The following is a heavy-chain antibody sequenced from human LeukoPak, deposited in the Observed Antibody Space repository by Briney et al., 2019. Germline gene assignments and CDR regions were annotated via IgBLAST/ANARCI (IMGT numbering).Heavy chain of an antibody. CDR1: GFTYSTYA. CDR3: ARDDILTGYPTPFDY. D-gene: IGHD3-9*01. CDR2: TIGSGATT. J-gene: IGHJ4*02. V-gene: IGHV3-23*01. Sequence: GGSLRLSCAASGFTYSTYAMNWVRQAPGKGLEWVSSTIGSGATTYYADSVKGRFTISRDNSKNTLYLQMNSLRAEDTAVYYCARDDILTGYPTPFDYWGQGTLVTVSS.